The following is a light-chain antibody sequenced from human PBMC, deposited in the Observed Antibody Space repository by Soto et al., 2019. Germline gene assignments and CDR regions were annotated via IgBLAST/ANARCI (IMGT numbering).Light chain of an antibody. CDR1: QSVSGN. CDR2: AAS. CDR3: QQYNNRPPIT. V-gene: IGKV3-15*01. J-gene: IGKJ3*01. Sequence: EIVMTQSPATLSVSPGERATLSCRASQSVSGNLAWYQQKPGQAPRLLIYAASTRATSIPDRCSGSGSGTELALTLSSLQYEDLALYYCQQYNNRPPITVGPRTKVDIK.